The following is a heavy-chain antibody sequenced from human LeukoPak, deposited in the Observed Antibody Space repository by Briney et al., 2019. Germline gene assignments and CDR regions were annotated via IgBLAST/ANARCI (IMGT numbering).Heavy chain of an antibody. CDR3: ATHHHYFDY. J-gene: IGHJ4*02. CDR2: IYYSGST. Sequence: PSETLSLTCTVSGGSISSSSYYWGWIRQPPGKGLEWIGSIYYSGSTYYNPSLKSRVTISVDTSKNQFSLKLSSVTAADTAVYYCATHHHYFDYWGQGTLVTVSS. V-gene: IGHV4-39*07. CDR1: GGSISSSSYY.